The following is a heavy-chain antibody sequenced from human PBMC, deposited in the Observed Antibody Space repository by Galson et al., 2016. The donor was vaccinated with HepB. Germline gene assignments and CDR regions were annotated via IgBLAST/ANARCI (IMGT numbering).Heavy chain of an antibody. CDR3: ARLYPFDF. J-gene: IGHJ4*02. Sequence: SETLSLTCTVSGGSISTSNYYWSWIRQSPGKGQEWIGSLYYNGNTYYNSSPKSRVTISVGTSDTQFSLKMTSMAASDTAVYYCARLYPFDFWGQGALVIVSS. V-gene: IGHV4-39*01. CDR1: GGSISTSNYY. D-gene: IGHD2-2*01. CDR2: LYYNGNT.